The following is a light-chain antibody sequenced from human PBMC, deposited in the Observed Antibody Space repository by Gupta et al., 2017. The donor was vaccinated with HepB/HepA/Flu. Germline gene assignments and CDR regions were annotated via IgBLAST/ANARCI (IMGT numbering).Light chain of an antibody. V-gene: IGLV1-40*02. Sequence: QSVVAQRHTVSGAGRRRITMSCTGSSSNIGADFDVHWYQHVPGTAPKLLMYGNNNRPSGFPERFFGSKSGTSASLTITGLQAQDEADYYRQSYDNSLSGSVFGGGTKLTVL. CDR3: QSYDNSLSGSV. J-gene: IGLJ2*01. CDR2: GNN. CDR1: SSNIGADFD.